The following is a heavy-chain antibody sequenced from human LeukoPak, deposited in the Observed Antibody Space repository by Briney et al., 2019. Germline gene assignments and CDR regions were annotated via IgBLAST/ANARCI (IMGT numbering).Heavy chain of an antibody. CDR3: ARPYRAAFDI. CDR1: GYSISSGYY. CDR2: IYHSGST. Sequence: SETLSLTCTVSGYSISSGYYWGWIRQPPGKGLEWIGSIYHSGSTYYNPSLKSRVTIPVDTSKNQFSLKLSSVTAADTAVYYCARPYRAAFDIWGQGTMVTVSS. D-gene: IGHD1-14*01. V-gene: IGHV4-38-2*02. J-gene: IGHJ3*02.